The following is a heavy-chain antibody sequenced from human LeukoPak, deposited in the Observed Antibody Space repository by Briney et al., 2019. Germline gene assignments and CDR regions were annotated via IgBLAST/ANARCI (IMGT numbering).Heavy chain of an antibody. CDR2: IYYSGST. J-gene: IGHJ5*02. V-gene: IGHV4-59*11. D-gene: IGHD3-22*01. CDR3: ARDGSSGWFDP. CDR1: GGSIFGHY. Sequence: SETLSLTCTVSGGSIFGHYWTWIRQPPGKRLEWIGYIYYSGSTNYNPSLKSRVTISVDTSKNQFSLKLSSVTAADTAVYYCARDGSSGWFDPWGQGTLVTVSS.